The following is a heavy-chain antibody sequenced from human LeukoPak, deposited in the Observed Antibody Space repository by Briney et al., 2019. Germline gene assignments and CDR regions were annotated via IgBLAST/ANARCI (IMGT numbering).Heavy chain of an antibody. CDR1: GFTFSSYG. CDR3: ARESRDSSSWYLPEYYYYGMDV. Sequence: GGSLRLSCAASGFTFSSYGMHWVRQAPGKGLEWVAVISYDGSNKYYADSVKGRFTISRDNAKNSLYLQMNSLRAEDTAVYYCARESRDSSSWYLPEYYYYGMDVWGQGTTVTVSS. V-gene: IGHV3-30*03. J-gene: IGHJ6*02. D-gene: IGHD6-13*01. CDR2: ISYDGSNK.